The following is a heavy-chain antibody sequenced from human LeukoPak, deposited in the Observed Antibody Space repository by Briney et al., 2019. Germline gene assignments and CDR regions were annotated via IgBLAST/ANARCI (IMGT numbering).Heavy chain of an antibody. V-gene: IGHV4-59*01. J-gene: IGHJ4*02. Sequence: SETLSLTCTVSGGSISSYYWSWIRQPPGKGLEWIGYIYYSGSTNYNPSLKSRVTISVDTSKNQFSLKLSSVTAEDTALYYCAKSAFFYYDSSGYYGYWGQGTLVTVSS. CDR1: GGSISSYY. D-gene: IGHD3-22*01. CDR2: IYYSGST. CDR3: AKSAFFYYDSSGYYGY.